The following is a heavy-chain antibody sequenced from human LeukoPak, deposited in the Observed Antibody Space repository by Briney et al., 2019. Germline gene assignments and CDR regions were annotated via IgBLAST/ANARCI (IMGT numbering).Heavy chain of an antibody. D-gene: IGHD3-10*01. Sequence: GGSLRLSCAASGFTFSSYAMSWVRQAPGKGLEWVSAISGSGGSTYYADSVKGRFTISRDNSKNTLYLQMNSLRAEDTAVYYCARDYYYGSGSYYIQAFDYWGQGTLVTVSS. J-gene: IGHJ4*02. CDR1: GFTFSSYA. V-gene: IGHV3-23*01. CDR2: ISGSGGST. CDR3: ARDYYYGSGSYYIQAFDY.